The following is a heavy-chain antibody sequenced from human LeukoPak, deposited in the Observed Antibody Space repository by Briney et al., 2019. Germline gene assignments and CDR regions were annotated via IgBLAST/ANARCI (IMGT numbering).Heavy chain of an antibody. CDR3: GRILA. D-gene: IGHD2-15*01. CDR2: IKPDGSEK. Sequence: PGGSLRLSCAASGFTFTNYWMNWVRQTPGKGLEWVANIKPDGSEKYYVDSVKGRFTISRDNAKNSLYLQMDSLRAEDTAVYYCGRILAWGQGTLVTVSS. V-gene: IGHV3-7*03. CDR1: GFTFTNYW. J-gene: IGHJ5*02.